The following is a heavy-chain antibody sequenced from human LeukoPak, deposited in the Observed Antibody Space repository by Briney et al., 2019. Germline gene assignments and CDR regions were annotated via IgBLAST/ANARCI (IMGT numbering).Heavy chain of an antibody. D-gene: IGHD4-17*01. CDR3: ARSSYGDYFDY. J-gene: IGHJ4*02. CDR2: IIPILGIA. V-gene: IGHV1-69*04. CDR1: GGTFSSYA. Sequence: GASVKVSCKASGGTFSSYAISWVRQAPGQGLEWMGRIIPILGIANYAQKFQGKVTITADKSTSTAYMELSSLRSEDTAVYYCARSSYGDYFDYWGQGTLVTVSS.